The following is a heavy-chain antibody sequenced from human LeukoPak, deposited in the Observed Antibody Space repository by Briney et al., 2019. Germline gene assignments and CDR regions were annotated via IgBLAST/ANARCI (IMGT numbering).Heavy chain of an antibody. D-gene: IGHD3-22*01. CDR2: ISGSGDNT. CDR3: AKGSYYDSSGSFYFDY. J-gene: IGHJ4*02. V-gene: IGHV3-23*01. Sequence: HPGGSPRLSCAASGFTFSSYAMSWVRQAPGKGLEWVSGISGSGDNTYYADSVKGRFTISRDNSKNTLYVQVNSLGTEDTAAYYCAKGSYYDSSGSFYFDYWGQGTLVTVSS. CDR1: GFTFSSYA.